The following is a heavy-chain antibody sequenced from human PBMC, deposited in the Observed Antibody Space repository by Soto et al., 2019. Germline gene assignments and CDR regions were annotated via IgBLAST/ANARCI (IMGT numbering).Heavy chain of an antibody. CDR2: LFYSGST. Sequence: PSETLSLTCTVSGGSISSDCSYWSWIRQHPGKGLEWIGCLFYSGSTYYNPSLKSRVTISVDTSKNQFSLKLSSVTAADTAVYYCARGLAAAGLFGFGPWGQGTLVTVSS. V-gene: IGHV4-31*03. CDR1: GGSISSDCSY. CDR3: ARGLAAAGLFGFGP. J-gene: IGHJ5*02. D-gene: IGHD6-13*01.